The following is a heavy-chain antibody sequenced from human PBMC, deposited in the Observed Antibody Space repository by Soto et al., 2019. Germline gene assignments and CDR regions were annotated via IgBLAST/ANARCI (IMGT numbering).Heavy chain of an antibody. CDR2: ISGSGGST. CDR3: ASVGCSGGSCTL. J-gene: IGHJ4*02. V-gene: IGHV3-23*01. Sequence: GGSLRLSCAASGFTFSSYAMSWVRQAPGKGLEWVSAISGSGGSTYYADSVKGRFTISRDNSKNTLYLQMNSLRAEDTAVYYCASVGCSGGSCTLWGQGTLVTVSS. D-gene: IGHD2-15*01. CDR1: GFTFSSYA.